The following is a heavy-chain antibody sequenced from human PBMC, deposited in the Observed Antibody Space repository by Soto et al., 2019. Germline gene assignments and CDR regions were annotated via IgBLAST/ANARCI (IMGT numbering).Heavy chain of an antibody. CDR3: AKDVVVGATTGLGDYYYYYGMDV. CDR2: ISYDGSNK. J-gene: IGHJ6*02. D-gene: IGHD1-26*01. V-gene: IGHV3-30*18. Sequence: PGESLRLSCAASGFTFSSYGMHWVRQAPGKGLEWVAVISYDGSNKYYADSVKGRFTISRDNSKNTLYLQMNSLRAEDTAVYYCAKDVVVGATTGLGDYYYYYGMDVWGQGTTVTVSS. CDR1: GFTFSSYG.